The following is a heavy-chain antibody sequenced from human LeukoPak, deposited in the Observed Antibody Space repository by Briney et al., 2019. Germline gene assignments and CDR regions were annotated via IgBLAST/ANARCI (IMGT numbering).Heavy chain of an antibody. V-gene: IGHV3-66*01. CDR2: IYSGGST. CDR3: ARDNYYGSGSYFH. J-gene: IGHJ4*02. D-gene: IGHD3-10*01. Sequence: GGSLRLSCAASGFTFSSYWMSWVRQAPGKGLEWVSVIYSGGSTYYADSVKGRFTISRDNSKNTLYLQMNSLRAEDTAVYYCARDNYYGSGSYFHWGQGTLVTVSS. CDR1: GFTFSSYW.